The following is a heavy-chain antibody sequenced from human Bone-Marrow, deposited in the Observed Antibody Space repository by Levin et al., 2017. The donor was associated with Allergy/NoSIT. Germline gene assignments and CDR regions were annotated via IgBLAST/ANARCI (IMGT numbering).Heavy chain of an antibody. D-gene: IGHD6-13*01. CDR3: ARDLLKYSSSWNDYYYYGMDG. V-gene: IGHV3-30*04. J-gene: IGHJ6*02. Sequence: GESLKISCAASGFTFSSYAMHWVRQAPGKGLEWVAVISYDGSNKYYADSVKGRFTISRDNSKNTLYLQMNSLRAEDTAVYYCARDLLKYSSSWNDYYYYGMDGWGQGTTVTVS. CDR1: GFTFSSYA. CDR2: ISYDGSNK.